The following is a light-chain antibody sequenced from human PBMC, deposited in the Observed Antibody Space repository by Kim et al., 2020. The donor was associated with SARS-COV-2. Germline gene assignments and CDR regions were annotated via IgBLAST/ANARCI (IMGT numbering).Light chain of an antibody. CDR3: CSFTSTTTWV. CDR2: DVT. Sequence: QSALTQPASMSGSPGQSITLSCTGTNTDIGDYDYVSWYQQHPGKAPKLMVYDVTKRPSGISNRFSGSKSGNTASLTISGLQAEDEADYYCCSFTSTTTWVFGKGTQLTVL. J-gene: IGLJ3*02. V-gene: IGLV2-14*01. CDR1: NTDIGDYDY.